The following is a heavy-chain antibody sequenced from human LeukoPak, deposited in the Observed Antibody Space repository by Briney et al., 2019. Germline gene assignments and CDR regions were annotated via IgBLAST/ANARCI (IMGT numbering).Heavy chain of an antibody. D-gene: IGHD3-9*01. CDR1: GGSFSGYY. V-gene: IGHV4-34*01. Sequence: SETLSLTCAVYGGSFSGYYWSWIRQPPGKGLEWIGEINHSGSTNYNPSLKSRVTISVDTSKNQFSLKLSSVTAADTAVYYCARDAYDILTGLDYWGQGTLVTVSS. CDR3: ARDAYDILTGLDY. CDR2: INHSGST. J-gene: IGHJ4*02.